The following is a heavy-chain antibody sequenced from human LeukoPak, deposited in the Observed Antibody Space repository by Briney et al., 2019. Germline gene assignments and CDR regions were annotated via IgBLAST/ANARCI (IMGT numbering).Heavy chain of an antibody. J-gene: IGHJ4*02. CDR2: ISSSSSYI. Sequence: PGGSLRLSCAASGFTFSSYSMNWVRQAPGKGLEWVSSISSSSSYIYYADSVKGRFTISRDNAKNSLYLQMNSLRAEDTAVYYCARDSNNYYDSSGYYATPLDYWGQGTLVTVSS. CDR3: ARDSNNYYDSSGYYATPLDY. V-gene: IGHV3-21*01. CDR1: GFTFSSYS. D-gene: IGHD3-22*01.